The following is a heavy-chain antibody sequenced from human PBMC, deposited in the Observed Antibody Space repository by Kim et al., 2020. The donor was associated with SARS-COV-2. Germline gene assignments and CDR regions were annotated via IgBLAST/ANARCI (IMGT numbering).Heavy chain of an antibody. CDR1: GGSISSSNW. CDR2: IYHSGST. V-gene: IGHV4-4*02. CDR3: ARSWDDYVWGSYRYGGLFYY. Sequence: SETLSLTCAVSGGSISSSNWWSWVRQPPGKGLEWIGEIYHSGSTNYNPSLKSRVTISVDKSKNQFSLKLSSVTAADTAVYYCARSWDDYVWGSYRYGGLFYYWGQGTLVTVSS. J-gene: IGHJ4*02. D-gene: IGHD3-16*02.